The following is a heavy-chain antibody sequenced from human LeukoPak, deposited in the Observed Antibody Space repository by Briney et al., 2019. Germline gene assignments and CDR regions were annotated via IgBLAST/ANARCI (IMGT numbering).Heavy chain of an antibody. CDR2: INPNSGGT. Sequence: GASVKVSCKASGYTFIGYYMHWVRQAPGQGLEWMGWINPNSGGTNYAQKFQGRVTMTRDTSISTAYMELSRLRSDDTAVYYCARDFGLVATSFDYWGQGTLVTVSS. CDR1: GYTFIGYY. CDR3: ARDFGLVATSFDY. J-gene: IGHJ4*02. D-gene: IGHD5-12*01. V-gene: IGHV1-2*02.